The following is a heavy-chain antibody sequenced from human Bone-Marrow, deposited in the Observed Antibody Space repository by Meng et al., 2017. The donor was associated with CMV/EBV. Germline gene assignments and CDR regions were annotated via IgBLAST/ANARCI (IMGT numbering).Heavy chain of an antibody. V-gene: IGHV3-74*01. J-gene: IGHJ4*02. CDR3: ARDLSGARDY. CDR1: GYNFNNYW. D-gene: IGHD1-26*01. CDR2: IDTDGSTI. Sequence: EVQLVESGGRLVQPGESLRLSCAASGYNFNNYWMHWVRQVPGKGLVWVSRIDTDGSTINYADSVKGRFTISRDDTKNILYLQMNSLRAEDTAIYYCARDLSGARDYWGLGTLVTVSS.